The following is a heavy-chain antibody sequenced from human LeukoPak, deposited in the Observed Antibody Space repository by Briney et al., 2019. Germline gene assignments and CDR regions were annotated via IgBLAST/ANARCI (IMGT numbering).Heavy chain of an antibody. J-gene: IGHJ6*03. CDR2: IYTSGGT. Sequence: SETLSLTCTVSGGSISSYYWGWIRQPAGKGLEWIGRIYTSGGTNYNPSLKSRVTISVDKSRKQFSLQLSSVTAADTAVYYCARDLGGHSYYYMGVWGKGTTVTVSS. D-gene: IGHD3-16*01. CDR1: GGSISSYY. V-gene: IGHV4-4*07. CDR3: ARDLGGHSYYYMGV.